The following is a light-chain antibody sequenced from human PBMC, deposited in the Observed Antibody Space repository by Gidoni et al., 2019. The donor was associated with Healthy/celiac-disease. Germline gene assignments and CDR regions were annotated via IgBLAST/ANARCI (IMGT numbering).Light chain of an antibody. CDR1: QSVLYSSNNKNY. CDR2: WAS. J-gene: IGKJ2*01. Sequence: DIVMTQSPDSLCVSLGERATIDCKSSQSVLYSSNNKNYLAWYQQKPGQPPKLLIYWASTWESGVPDRFSGSGSGTDFTLTISSLQAEDVAVYYCQQYYSTPYTFGQGTKLEIK. V-gene: IGKV4-1*01. CDR3: QQYYSTPYT.